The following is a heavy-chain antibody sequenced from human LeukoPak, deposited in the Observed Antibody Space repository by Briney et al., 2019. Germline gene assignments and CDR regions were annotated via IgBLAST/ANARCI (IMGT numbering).Heavy chain of an antibody. CDR3: ARALNPLPGTYYFDY. J-gene: IGHJ4*02. CDR1: GAAINSHY. CDR2: IYISGST. Sequence: PSETLSLTCTVSGAAINSHYWSWIRQPAGKGLEWIGRIYISGSTNYNSSLQSRGTMSVDTSKNQFSLKLTSVTAADTAVYYCARALNPLPGTYYFDYWGQGTLVTVSS. V-gene: IGHV4-4*07. D-gene: IGHD2-15*01.